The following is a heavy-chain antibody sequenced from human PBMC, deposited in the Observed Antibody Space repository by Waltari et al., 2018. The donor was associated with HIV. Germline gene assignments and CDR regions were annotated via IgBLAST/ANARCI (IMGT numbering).Heavy chain of an antibody. CDR2: IGGSGATI. CDR3: TKLTDSATTD. V-gene: IGHV3-23*01. Sequence: EIQLLESGGGLVQPGGSLRLSCAASGFIFGNHGMSWVRQAQGKGLERVSVIGGSGATIYYADSVKGRFTVSRDNSKNTLYLQMHSLRVEDTAVYYCTKLTDSATTDWGQGTPVTVSS. CDR1: GFIFGNHG. J-gene: IGHJ4*02. D-gene: IGHD1-26*01.